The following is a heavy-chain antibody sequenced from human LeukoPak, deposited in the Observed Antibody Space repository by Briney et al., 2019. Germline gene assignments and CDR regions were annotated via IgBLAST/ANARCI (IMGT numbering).Heavy chain of an antibody. CDR1: GASISSYY. J-gene: IGHJ4*02. CDR2: INHSGST. CDR3: ARETDYLYCDY. Sequence: SSETLSLTCTVSGASISSYYWNWIRQPPGKGLEWIGEINHSGSTNYNPSLKSRVTISVDTSKNQFSLKLSSVTAADTAVYYCARETDYLYCDYWGQGTLVTVSS. V-gene: IGHV4-34*01. D-gene: IGHD3-16*02.